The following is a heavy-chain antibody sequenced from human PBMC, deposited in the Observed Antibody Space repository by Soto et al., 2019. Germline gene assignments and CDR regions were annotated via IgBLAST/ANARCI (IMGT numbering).Heavy chain of an antibody. CDR2: ISAYNGNT. V-gene: IGHV1-18*01. J-gene: IGHJ6*02. Sequence: QVPLVQSGAEVKKPGASVKVSCKASGYTFTSYGISWVRQAPGQGLEWMGWISAYNGNTNYAQKLQGRVTMTTDTSTRTGYMGLRSLRCDGRAVYSCAREAHRGSYYYYGMDVWGQGTTVTVSS. CDR3: AREAHRGSYYYYGMDV. CDR1: GYTFTSYG.